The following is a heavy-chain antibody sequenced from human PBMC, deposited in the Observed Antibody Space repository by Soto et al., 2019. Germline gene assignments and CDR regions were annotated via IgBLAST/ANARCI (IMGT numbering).Heavy chain of an antibody. CDR2: IGTRGNTK. D-gene: IGHD4-17*01. Sequence: PGGSLRLSCATSGFTFSDYYMSWIRQAPGKGPEWVSYIGTRGNTKYYADSVRGRFTISRDNAKNSLYLQMNSLRADDTAVYYCARDGTEYYGEYYDYWGQGIPVTVSS. V-gene: IGHV3-11*01. CDR3: ARDGTEYYGEYYDY. CDR1: GFTFSDYY. J-gene: IGHJ4*02.